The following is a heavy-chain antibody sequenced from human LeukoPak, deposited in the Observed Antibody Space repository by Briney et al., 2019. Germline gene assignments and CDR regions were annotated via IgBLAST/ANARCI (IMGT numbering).Heavy chain of an antibody. V-gene: IGHV1-24*01. CDR2: FDPEGGET. CDR3: ATARLNYYDSSGPNRFDY. CDR1: GYTLTELS. J-gene: IGHJ4*02. Sequence: GASVKVSCKVSGYTLTELSMHWVRQAPGKGLEWMGGFDPEGGETIYAQKFQGRVTMTEDTSTDTAYMELSSLRSEDTAVYYCATARLNYYDSSGPNRFDYWGQGTLVTVSS. D-gene: IGHD3-22*01.